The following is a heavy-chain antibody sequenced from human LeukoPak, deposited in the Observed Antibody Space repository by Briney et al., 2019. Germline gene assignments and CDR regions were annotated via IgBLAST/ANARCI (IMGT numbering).Heavy chain of an antibody. CDR2: IWYDGSNK. V-gene: IGHV3-33*01. CDR1: GFTFSSYG. D-gene: IGHD3-3*01. Sequence: GRSLRLSCAASGFTFSSYGMHWVRQAPGKGLEWVAVIWYDGSNKYYADSVKGRFTISRDNSKNTLYLQMNSLRAEDTAVYYCARELRFLDRYYFDYWGQGTLVTVSS. CDR3: ARELRFLDRYYFDY. J-gene: IGHJ4*02.